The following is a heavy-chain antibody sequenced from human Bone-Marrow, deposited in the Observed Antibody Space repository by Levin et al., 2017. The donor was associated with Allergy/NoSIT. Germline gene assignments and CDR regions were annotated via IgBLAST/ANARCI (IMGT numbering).Heavy chain of an antibody. D-gene: IGHD3-3*01. Sequence: PGGSLRLSCAASGFPFFTYAMNWVRQAPGKGLEWVSTISGSGGKTYYADSVKGRFTISRDNSKNTLYLQMNRLRADDTAVYYCTKADVRDFDYYGMDVWGQGTSVTVSS. J-gene: IGHJ6*02. V-gene: IGHV3-23*01. CDR1: GFPFFTYA. CDR3: TKADVRDFDYYGMDV. CDR2: ISGSGGKT.